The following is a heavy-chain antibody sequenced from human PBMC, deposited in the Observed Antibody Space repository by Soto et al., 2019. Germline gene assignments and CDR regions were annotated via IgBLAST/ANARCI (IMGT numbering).Heavy chain of an antibody. CDR2: IKSDGSGT. Sequence: EVQLVESGGGLVQPGGSLRLSCVASGFTFSSYWMHWVRQAPGKGPLWVSRIKSDGSGTYYADSVQGRLTISRDNGKNTRYLQMKSLRAEDRAAYYCVRGDGDYNDGNGYLARHWGQGTLVTVSS. J-gene: IGHJ4*02. V-gene: IGHV3-74*01. CDR3: VRGDGDYNDGNGYLARH. D-gene: IGHD5-18*01. CDR1: GFTFSSYW.